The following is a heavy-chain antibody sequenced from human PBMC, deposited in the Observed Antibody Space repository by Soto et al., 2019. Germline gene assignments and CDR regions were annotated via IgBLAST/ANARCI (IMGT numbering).Heavy chain of an antibody. V-gene: IGHV4-59*01. CDR2: IYYSGST. J-gene: IGHJ6*03. D-gene: IGHD3-3*01. Sequence: SETLSLTCTVSGVSISSYYWSWIRQPPGKGLEWIGYIYYSGSTNYNPSLKSRVTISVDTSKNQFSLKLSSVTAADTAVYYCARGDYDFWSGYKNPYYYYYMDVWGKGTTVTVSS. CDR3: ARGDYDFWSGYKNPYYYYYMDV. CDR1: GVSISSYY.